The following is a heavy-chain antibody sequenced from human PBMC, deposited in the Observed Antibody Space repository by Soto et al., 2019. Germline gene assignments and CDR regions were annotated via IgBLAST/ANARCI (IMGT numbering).Heavy chain of an antibody. J-gene: IGHJ6*02. CDR1: WFTFYDYA. CDR3: VKDKSNEELSIYYYTGLDV. CDR2: ISWNSGKI. V-gene: IGHV3-9*01. D-gene: IGHD3-16*02. Sequence: GGCLRLGCASSWFTFYDYAMHCVLQAPGNGLEWVSGISWNSGKIAYADSVKFRFTISRDNAKNSLYMQMNSLRADDTAAYYCVKDKSNEELSIYYYTGLDVWGQGTTVPVSS.